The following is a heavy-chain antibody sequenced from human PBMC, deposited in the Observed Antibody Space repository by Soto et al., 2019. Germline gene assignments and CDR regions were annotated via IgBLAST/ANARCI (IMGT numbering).Heavy chain of an antibody. CDR2: MNLDTGGT. CDR3: ARDGNFAFLGYSFAFDF. J-gene: IGHJ4*02. D-gene: IGHD5-18*01. V-gene: IGHV1-2*06. Sequence: QVQLVQSGAEVKKPGASVRVSCEASGYRFTAYYIHWVRQAPGQGLEWMGRMNLDTGGTTYAQKYQGSVTMTRDTSNSTAYMEVSSLKSDDTAMYYCARDGNFAFLGYSFAFDFWGQGTLVTVSS. CDR1: GYRFTAYY.